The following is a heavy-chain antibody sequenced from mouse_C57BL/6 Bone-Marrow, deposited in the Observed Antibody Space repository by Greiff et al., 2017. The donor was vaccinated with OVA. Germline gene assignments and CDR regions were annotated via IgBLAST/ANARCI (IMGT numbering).Heavy chain of an antibody. D-gene: IGHD1-1*01. J-gene: IGHJ2*01. CDR1: GFSLTSSG. V-gene: IGHV2-5*01. CDR2: LWRGGST. Sequence: QVQLQQSGPGLVQPSQSLSITCTVSGFSLTSSGVHWVRQSPGKGLEWLGVLWRGGSTDYNAAFMCRLSITKDNSKSQVFFKMNSLQADDTAIYYCAKNYGSSPYYFDYWGQGTTLTVSS. CDR3: AKNYGSSPYYFDY.